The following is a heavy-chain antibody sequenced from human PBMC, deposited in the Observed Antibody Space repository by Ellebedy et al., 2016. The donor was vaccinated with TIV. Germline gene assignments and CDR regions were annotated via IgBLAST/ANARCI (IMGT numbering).Heavy chain of an antibody. V-gene: IGHV4-4*07. CDR1: GGSISCYY. Sequence: MPGGSLRLSCTVSGGSISCYYWSWIRQPAGKGLEWIGRIYTSGSTNYNPSLQSRVTMSVDTSKNQFSLKLSSVTAADTAVYYCAGGYSSGWTDYWGQGTLVTVSS. CDR2: IYTSGST. J-gene: IGHJ4*02. D-gene: IGHD6-19*01. CDR3: AGGYSSGWTDY.